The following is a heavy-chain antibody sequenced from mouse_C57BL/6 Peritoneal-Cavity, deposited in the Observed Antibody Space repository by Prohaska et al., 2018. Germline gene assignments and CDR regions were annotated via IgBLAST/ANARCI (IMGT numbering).Heavy chain of an antibody. D-gene: IGHD2-1*01. CDR3: MRYGNYWYFDV. CDR1: GFTFSGFW. CDR2: INSDGSAI. Sequence: EVQLLETGGGLVQPGGSRGLSCESSGFTFSGFWMSWVRQTPGKTLEWIGDINSDGSAINYAPSIKDRFTIVRDNDKSTLYLQMSNVRSEDTATYFCMRYGNYWYFDVWGTGTTVTVSS. J-gene: IGHJ1*03. V-gene: IGHV11-2*01.